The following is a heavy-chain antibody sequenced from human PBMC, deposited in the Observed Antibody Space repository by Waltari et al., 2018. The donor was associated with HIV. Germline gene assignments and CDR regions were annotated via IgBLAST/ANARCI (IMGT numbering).Heavy chain of an antibody. CDR3: AKDGEGLGTSSSSSYYYGMDV. D-gene: IGHD2-2*01. J-gene: IGHJ6*02. CDR2: ISYDGSNK. V-gene: IGHV3-30*18. Sequence: QVQLVESGGGVVQPGRSLRLSCAASGFTFSSYGMHWVRRAPGKGLEWVAVISYDGSNKYYADSVKGRFTISRDNSKNTLYLQMNSLRAEDTAVYYCAKDGEGLGTSSSSSYYYGMDVWGQGTTVTVSS. CDR1: GFTFSSYG.